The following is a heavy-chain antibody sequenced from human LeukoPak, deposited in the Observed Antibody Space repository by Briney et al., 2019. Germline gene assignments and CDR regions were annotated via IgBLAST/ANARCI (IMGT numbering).Heavy chain of an antibody. CDR3: ARMLSDGDYDDC. CDR1: GGTFSSYA. Sequence: SVKVSCKASGGTFSSYAISWVRQAPGQGLEWMGRIIPIFGIANYAQKFQGRVTITADKSTSTAYMELSSLRSEDTAVYYCARMLSDGDYDDCWGQGTLVTVSS. CDR2: IIPIFGIA. D-gene: IGHD4-17*01. V-gene: IGHV1-69*04. J-gene: IGHJ4*02.